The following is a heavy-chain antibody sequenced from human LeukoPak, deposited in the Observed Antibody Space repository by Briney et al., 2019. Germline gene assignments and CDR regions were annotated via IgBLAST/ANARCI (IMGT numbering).Heavy chain of an antibody. J-gene: IGHJ4*02. CDR3: AGLSVTGLDDY. CDR2: IYYNGRT. CDR1: IGSISSSSDY. D-gene: IGHD1-14*01. Sequence: PSETPSLTCTVSIGSISSSSDYWGSVRPPPGKGLEWIGRIYYNGRTYNNPSRKSRVTITVDTSKNQFSLKLSSVTAADAAVYYCAGLSVTGLDDYWGQGTLVTVSS. V-gene: IGHV4-39*01.